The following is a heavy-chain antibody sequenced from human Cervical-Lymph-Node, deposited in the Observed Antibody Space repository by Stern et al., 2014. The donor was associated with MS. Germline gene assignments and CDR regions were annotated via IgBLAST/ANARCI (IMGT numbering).Heavy chain of an antibody. CDR3: AREGDFGF. Sequence: VQLVESGGGLIQPGGSLRLSCAASGFDVGTNYMSWFRPAPGKGLQWVSAITRDGSTHSADSVKGRFTVSRDTSKNMVFLQLNSLRPEDTAVYYCAREGDFGFWGQGTLVTVSS. CDR1: GFDVGTNY. CDR2: ITRDGST. J-gene: IGHJ4*02. V-gene: IGHV3-53*01.